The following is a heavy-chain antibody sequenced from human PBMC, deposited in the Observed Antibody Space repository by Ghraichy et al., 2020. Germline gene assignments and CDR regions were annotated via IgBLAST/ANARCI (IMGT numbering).Heavy chain of an antibody. V-gene: IGHV3-33*01. CDR3: ARDRGYGFDIKYGRAMTFYFDS. Sequence: GGPLRLSCAASGFTFSDYGIHWVRQAPGKGLEWVAVIWYDGSNKKYGDSVKGRFTISRDNSNNTVYLQMNSLRAEDTAVYFCARDRGYGFDIKYGRAMTFYFDSWGQGTLVTVSS. J-gene: IGHJ4*02. CDR2: IWYDGSNK. D-gene: IGHD5-18*01. CDR1: GFTFSDYG.